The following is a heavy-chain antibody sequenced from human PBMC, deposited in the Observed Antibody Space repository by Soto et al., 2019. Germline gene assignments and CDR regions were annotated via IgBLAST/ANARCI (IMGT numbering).Heavy chain of an antibody. CDR3: AKDIIHYDSTGWPH. J-gene: IGHJ4*02. CDR1: GFTFSSYS. Sequence: GGSLRLSCAASGFTFSSYSMNWVRQAPGKGLEWVSYISSSSSTIYYADSVKGRFTISRDNSKNTLYLQMNSLRAEDTGVYYCAKDIIHYDSTGWPHRGQGPQVPVS. D-gene: IGHD3-22*01. CDR2: ISSSSSTI. V-gene: IGHV3-48*01.